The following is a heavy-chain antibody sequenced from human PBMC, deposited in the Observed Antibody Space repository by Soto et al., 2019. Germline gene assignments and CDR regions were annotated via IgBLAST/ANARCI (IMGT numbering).Heavy chain of an antibody. Sequence: GASVKVSCKASGGTFSSYAISWVRQAPGQGLEWMGGIIPIFGTANYAQKFQGRVTITADDSTSTAYMELSSLRSEDTAVYYCAVGGGNNYYYYGMDVWGQGTTVTVSS. CDR3: AVGGGNNYYYYGMDV. CDR2: IIPIFGTA. V-gene: IGHV1-69*13. J-gene: IGHJ6*02. D-gene: IGHD4-4*01. CDR1: GGTFSSYA.